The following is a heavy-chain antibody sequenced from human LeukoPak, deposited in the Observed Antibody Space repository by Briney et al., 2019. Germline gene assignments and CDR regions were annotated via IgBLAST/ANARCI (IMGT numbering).Heavy chain of an antibody. CDR3: ARQSGSYDY. CDR1: GGSISSYY. V-gene: IGHV4-59*08. D-gene: IGHD3-10*01. Sequence: PSETLSLTCTVSGGSISSYYWSWIRQPPGKGLEWIGYIYNSGSTNYNPSLKSRVTISVDTSKNQFSLKLSSVTAADTAIYYCARQSGSYDYWGQGTLVTVSS. CDR2: IYNSGST. J-gene: IGHJ4*02.